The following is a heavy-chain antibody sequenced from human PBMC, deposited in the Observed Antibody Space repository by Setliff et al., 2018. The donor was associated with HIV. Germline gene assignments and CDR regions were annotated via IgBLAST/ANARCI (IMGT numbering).Heavy chain of an antibody. Sequence: SETLSLTCAVYNASFSDYYRGWIRQAPGKGLEWIGEINQSGSTNYNSSLRSRVTMSINLSKNQFSVKLTSVTAADTAVYYCAGRAYGPLEHWGQGNQVTVSS. CDR1: NASFSDYY. CDR2: INQSGST. CDR3: AGRAYGPLEH. V-gene: IGHV4-34*01. D-gene: IGHD4-17*01. J-gene: IGHJ4*02.